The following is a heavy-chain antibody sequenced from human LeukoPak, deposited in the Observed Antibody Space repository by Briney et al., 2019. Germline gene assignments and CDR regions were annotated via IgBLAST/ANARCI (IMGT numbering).Heavy chain of an antibody. CDR1: GGSISSSSYY. CDR3: AREGLKNVHNPLGY. Sequence: SETLSLTCTVSGGSISSSSYYWGWIRQPPGKGLEWIGSIYYSGSTYYNPSLKSRVTISVDTSKNQFSLKLTSVTAADTAVYYCAREGLKNVHNPLGYWGQGTLVTVPS. D-gene: IGHD5-24*01. V-gene: IGHV4-39*02. CDR2: IYYSGST. J-gene: IGHJ4*02.